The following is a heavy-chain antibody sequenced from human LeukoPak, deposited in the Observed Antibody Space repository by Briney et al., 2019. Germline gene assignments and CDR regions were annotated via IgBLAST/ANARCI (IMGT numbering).Heavy chain of an antibody. V-gene: IGHV3-21*01. CDR1: GFTVSSNY. J-gene: IGHJ4*02. D-gene: IGHD6-19*01. CDR3: AKETNSSGWLLLYDY. CDR2: ISSSSSYI. Sequence: GGSLRLSCAASGFTVSSNYMSWVRQAPGKGLEWVSSISSSSSYIYYADSVKGRFTISRDNAKNSLYLQMNSLRAEDTAVYYCAKETNSSGWLLLYDYWGQGTLVTVSS.